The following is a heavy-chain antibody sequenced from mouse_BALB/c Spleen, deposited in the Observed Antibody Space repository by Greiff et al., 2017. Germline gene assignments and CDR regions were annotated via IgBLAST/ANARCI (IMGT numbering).Heavy chain of an antibody. CDR3: ASWYDEDWYFDV. CDR1: GFTFSSFG. CDR2: ISSGSSTI. V-gene: IGHV5-17*02. D-gene: IGHD2-14*01. J-gene: IGHJ1*01. Sequence: EVQLVESGGGLVQPGGSRKLSCAASGFTFSSFGMHWVRQAPEKGLEWVAYISSGSSTIYYADTVKGRFTISRDNPKNTLFLQMTSLRSEDTAMYYCASWYDEDWYFDVWGAGTTVTVSS.